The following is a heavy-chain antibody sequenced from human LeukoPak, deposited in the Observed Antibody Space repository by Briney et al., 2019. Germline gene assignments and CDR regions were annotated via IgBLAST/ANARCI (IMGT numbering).Heavy chain of an antibody. CDR2: MNPNSGNT. J-gene: IGHJ3*02. Sequence: AASVKVSCKASGYSFNSQGMNWVRQATGQGLEWMGWMNPNSGNTGYAQKFQGRVTITRNTSISTAYMELSSLRSEDTAVYYCAKAGSVVTTVFSYAFDIWGQGTMVTVS. V-gene: IGHV1-8*01. D-gene: IGHD2-21*02. CDR1: GYSFNSQG. CDR3: AKAGSVVTTVFSYAFDI.